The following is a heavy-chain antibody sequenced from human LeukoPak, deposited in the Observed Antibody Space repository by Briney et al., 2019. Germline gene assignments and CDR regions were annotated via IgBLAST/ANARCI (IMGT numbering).Heavy chain of an antibody. D-gene: IGHD2-8*01. CDR3: AGHATCTNYYYTMDV. CDR2: IRSKTDNYAT. J-gene: IGHJ6*02. CDR1: GFTFGGFT. Sequence: GGSLRLSCGTSGFTFGGFTMHWVRQASGKGLEWVGRIRSKTDNYATSYAASVKGRFTISRDDSKNTAYLQMNSLEIEDTAVYFCAGHATCTNYYYTMDVSGQGTTVTVSS. V-gene: IGHV3-73*01.